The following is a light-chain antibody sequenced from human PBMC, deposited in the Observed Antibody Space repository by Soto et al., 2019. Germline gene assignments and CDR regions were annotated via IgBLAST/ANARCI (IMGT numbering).Light chain of an antibody. V-gene: IGKV1-39*01. Sequence: DIQMNQSPSSLSASIGDRVTITCRASQGISTYLNWYQQKPGKAPKLLIYAAFSLQSGVPSRFSGSGSETDFTLTISSLEPEDSAVYYCQQRHMWPITFGQVTRLAIK. CDR1: QGISTY. CDR2: AAF. CDR3: QQRHMWPIT. J-gene: IGKJ5*01.